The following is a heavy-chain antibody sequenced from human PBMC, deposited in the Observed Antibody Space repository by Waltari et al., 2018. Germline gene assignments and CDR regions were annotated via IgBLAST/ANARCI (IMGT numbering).Heavy chain of an antibody. CDR2: INPNSGGT. D-gene: IGHD2-2*01. CDR1: GYPFTGYY. V-gene: IGHV1-2*02. CDR3: ATGIVVVPAANRGYAFDI. J-gene: IGHJ3*02. Sequence: QVQLVQSGAEVKKPGASVKVSCKASGYPFTGYYMHWVLQAPGPGLEWMGWINPNSGGTIYAQNFQGRVTMTRDTSISTAYMELSRLRSDDTALYYCATGIVVVPAANRGYAFDIWGQGTMVTVSS.